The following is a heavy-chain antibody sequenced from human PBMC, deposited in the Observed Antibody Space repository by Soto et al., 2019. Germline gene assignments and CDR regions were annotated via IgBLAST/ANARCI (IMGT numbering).Heavy chain of an antibody. Sequence: PSETLSLTCTVSGGSISSYYWSWIRQPPGKGLEWIGYIYYSGSTNYNPSLKSRVTISVDTSKNQFSLKLSSVTAADTAVYYCARAVLYYDGSGYYLRDPLDIWGQGTMVTVSS. CDR3: ARAVLYYDGSGYYLRDPLDI. D-gene: IGHD3-22*01. CDR2: IYYSGST. CDR1: GGSISSYY. V-gene: IGHV4-59*01. J-gene: IGHJ3*02.